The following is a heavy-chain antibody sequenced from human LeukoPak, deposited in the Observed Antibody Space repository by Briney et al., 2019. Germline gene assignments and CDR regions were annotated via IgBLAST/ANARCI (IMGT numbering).Heavy chain of an antibody. Sequence: GGSPRLSCAASGFTFSSYAMSWVRQAPGKGLEWVSAISGSGGTTYYADSVKGRFTISRDNSKNTLYLQLNSPRAEDTAMYYCAKDFRGAGYFLDSWGQGTLVTVSS. J-gene: IGHJ4*02. V-gene: IGHV3-23*01. CDR2: ISGSGGTT. D-gene: IGHD5-18*01. CDR1: GFTFSSYA. CDR3: AKDFRGAGYFLDS.